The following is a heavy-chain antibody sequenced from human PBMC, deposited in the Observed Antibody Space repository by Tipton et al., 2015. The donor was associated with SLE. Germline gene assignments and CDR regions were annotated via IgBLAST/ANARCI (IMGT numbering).Heavy chain of an antibody. CDR1: GYSISNNYY. V-gene: IGHV4-38-2*02. CDR3: ARGTFSLLGIEAD. Sequence: TLSLTCTVSGYSISNNYYWGWIRQSPGKGLEWIGSFYHSGSTYYNPSLKSRVTISVDTAKNQFSLKLTSVTAADTAVYYCARGTFSLLGIEADWGRGTLVTVSS. CDR2: FYHSGST. J-gene: IGHJ4*02. D-gene: IGHD2-15*01.